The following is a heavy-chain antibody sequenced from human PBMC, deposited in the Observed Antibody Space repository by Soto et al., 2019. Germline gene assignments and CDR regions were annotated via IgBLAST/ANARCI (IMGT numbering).Heavy chain of an antibody. CDR3: ARGWLATGGTLSYMDV. Sequence: EEQLVEPGGGLVQPGGSLRLSCAASGFTFSSYDMHWVRQATGKGLEWVSGIGTDGDTYYLGSVKGRFTISRENAKNSFYLQMNSLRGGDTAVYYCARGWLATGGTLSYMDVWGKGTTVTVSS. CDR1: GFTFSSYD. D-gene: IGHD6-13*01. CDR2: IGTDGDT. V-gene: IGHV3-13*01. J-gene: IGHJ6*03.